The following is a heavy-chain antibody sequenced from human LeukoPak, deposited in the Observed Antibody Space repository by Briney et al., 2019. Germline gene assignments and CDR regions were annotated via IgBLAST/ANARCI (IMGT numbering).Heavy chain of an antibody. D-gene: IGHD1-26*01. CDR1: GFTFSSYG. Sequence: GGSLRLSCAASGFTFSSYGMHWVRQAPGKGLEWVAFIRYDGSNKYYADSVKGRFTISRDNSKNTLYLQMNSLRAEDTAVYYCAKGGVGAHPPYYLDYWGQGTLVTVSS. V-gene: IGHV3-30*02. J-gene: IGHJ4*02. CDR3: AKGGVGAHPPYYLDY. CDR2: IRYDGSNK.